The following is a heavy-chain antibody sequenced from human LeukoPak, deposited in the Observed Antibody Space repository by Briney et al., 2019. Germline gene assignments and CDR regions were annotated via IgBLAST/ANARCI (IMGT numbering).Heavy chain of an antibody. D-gene: IGHD3-10*01. J-gene: IGHJ4*02. V-gene: IGHV1-18*01. CDR3: AREFTVRGVGYFDY. Sequence: ASVKVSCKASGYTFTSYDINWVRQATGQGLEWMGWISAYNGNTNYAQKLQGRVTMTTDTSTSTAYMELRSLRSDDTAVYYCAREFTVRGVGYFDYWGQGTLVTVSS. CDR2: ISAYNGNT. CDR1: GYTFTSYD.